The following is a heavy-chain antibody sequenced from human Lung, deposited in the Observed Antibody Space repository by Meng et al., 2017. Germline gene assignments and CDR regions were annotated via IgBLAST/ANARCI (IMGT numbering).Heavy chain of an antibody. CDR1: GVSFSDYH. CDR2: INHSGST. V-gene: IGHV4-34*01. J-gene: IGHJ4*02. Sequence: QVPLLRGGAGFLKPSETLSLPSVVSGVSFSDYHCSWIRQPPGKGLEWIGEINHSGSTNYNPSLESRATISVDTSQNNLSLKLSSVTAADSAVYYCARGPTTMAHDFDYWGQGTLVTVSS. CDR3: ARGPTTMAHDFDY. D-gene: IGHD4-11*01.